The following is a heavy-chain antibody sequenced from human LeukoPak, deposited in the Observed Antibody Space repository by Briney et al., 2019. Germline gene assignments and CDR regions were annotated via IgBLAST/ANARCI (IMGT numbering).Heavy chain of an antibody. CDR1: GFTVSSNY. Sequence: GGSLRLSCAASGFTVSSNYMSWVRQAPGKGLEWVSVIYSGGSTYYADSVKGRFTISRDNSKNTLYLQMNSLRAEDTAVYYCAREIPQLSAFEIWGQGTMVTVSS. D-gene: IGHD1-1*01. J-gene: IGHJ3*02. V-gene: IGHV3-53*01. CDR2: IYSGGST. CDR3: AREIPQLSAFEI.